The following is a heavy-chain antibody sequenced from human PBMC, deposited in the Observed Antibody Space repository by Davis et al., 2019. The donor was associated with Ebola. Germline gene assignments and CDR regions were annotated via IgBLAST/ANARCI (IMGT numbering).Heavy chain of an antibody. CDR3: AKGRITMITGAFDI. CDR1: GFTFDDYA. J-gene: IGHJ3*02. D-gene: IGHD3-22*01. V-gene: IGHV3-9*01. Sequence: SLKISCAASGFTFDDYAMHWVRQAPGKGLEWVSGISWNSGSIGYADSVKGRFTISRDNAKNSLYLQMNSLRAEDTAVYYCAKGRITMITGAFDIWGQGTMVTVSS. CDR2: ISWNSGSI.